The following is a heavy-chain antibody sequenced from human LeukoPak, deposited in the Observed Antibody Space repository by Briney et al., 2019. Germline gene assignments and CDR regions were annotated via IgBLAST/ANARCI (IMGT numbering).Heavy chain of an antibody. V-gene: IGHV1-2*02. CDR1: GYAFTGYY. CDR2: INPNSGGT. Sequence: ASVKVSCKASGYAFTGYYMHWVRQAPGQGLEWMGWINPNSGGTNYAQKFQGRVTMTRDTSISTAYMELSRLRSDDTAVYYCARDSATLRYNSGWYSGYWGQGTLVTLSS. J-gene: IGHJ4*02. CDR3: ARDSATLRYNSGWYSGY. D-gene: IGHD6-19*01.